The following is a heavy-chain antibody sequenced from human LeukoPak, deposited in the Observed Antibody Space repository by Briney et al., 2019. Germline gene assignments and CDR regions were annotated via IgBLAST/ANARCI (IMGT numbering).Heavy chain of an antibody. Sequence: GGTLRLSCAASGFTFSSYGMSWVRQAPGKGLEWVSYINSHGGTIYYADAVKGRFTISRDNTKNSLYLQMNSLRAEDTAVYYCARGKLLWFGEFANWGQGTLVTVSS. J-gene: IGHJ4*02. V-gene: IGHV3-48*04. CDR2: INSHGGTI. D-gene: IGHD3-10*01. CDR1: GFTFSSYG. CDR3: ARGKLLWFGEFAN.